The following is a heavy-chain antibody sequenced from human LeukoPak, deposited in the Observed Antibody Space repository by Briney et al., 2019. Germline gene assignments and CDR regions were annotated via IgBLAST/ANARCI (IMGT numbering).Heavy chain of an antibody. CDR1: GYSFTTYW. CDR3: ARERWGNLEY. Sequence: PGESLKISCKGSGYSFTTYWIAWVRQMPGKGLEWMAIINPGDSDTRCSPSFQGQVTISADKSISTTYLQWSSLKASDTGMCYCARERWGNLEYWGQGTPVTVSS. CDR2: INPGDSDT. J-gene: IGHJ4*02. D-gene: IGHD4-23*01. V-gene: IGHV5-51*01.